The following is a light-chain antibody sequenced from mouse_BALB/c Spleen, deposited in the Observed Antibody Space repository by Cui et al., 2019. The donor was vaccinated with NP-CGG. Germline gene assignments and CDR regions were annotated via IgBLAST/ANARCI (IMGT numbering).Light chain of an antibody. Sequence: HAVLPPQSALPPSPRAPVTLTCRSSTGAVTTSNYANWVQEKPDHLFTGLIGGTNNRAPGVPARFSGSLIGDKAALTITGAQTEDEAKDLCALWYSNHWVFGGGTKLTVL. CDR1: TGAVTTSNY. J-gene: IGLJ1*01. CDR2: GTN. CDR3: ALWYSNHWV. V-gene: IGLV1*01.